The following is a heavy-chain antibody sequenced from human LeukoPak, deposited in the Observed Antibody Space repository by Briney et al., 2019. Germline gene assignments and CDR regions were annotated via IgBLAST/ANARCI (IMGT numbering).Heavy chain of an antibody. CDR3: ARDSASYGRFDY. CDR2: ISGSGSST. D-gene: IGHD5-18*01. Sequence: PGGSLRLSCAASGFTFISYAMSWVRQAPGKGLEWVSVISGSGSSTYYADSVKGRFTISRDDSKNTLYLQMNSLRAEDTAVYFCARDSASYGRFDYWGQGTLVTVSS. J-gene: IGHJ4*02. CDR1: GFTFISYA. V-gene: IGHV3-23*01.